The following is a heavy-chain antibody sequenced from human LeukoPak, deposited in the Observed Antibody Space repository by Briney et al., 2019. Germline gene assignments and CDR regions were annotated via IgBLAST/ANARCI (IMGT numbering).Heavy chain of an antibody. J-gene: IGHJ4*02. CDR3: ARGGGYCGADCYRIDY. Sequence: GGSLRLSCAASGFTFSSYTMKWVRQAPGKGLQWVSSISSGSSYIYFVDSMKGRFTISRDDAKNSLYLQMNSLRADDTAVYYCARGGGYCGADCYRIDYWGQGTLVTVSS. D-gene: IGHD2-21*01. CDR2: ISSGSSYI. CDR1: GFTFSSYT. V-gene: IGHV3-21*01.